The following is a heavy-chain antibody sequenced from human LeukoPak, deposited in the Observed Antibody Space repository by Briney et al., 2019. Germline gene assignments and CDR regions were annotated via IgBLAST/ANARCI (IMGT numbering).Heavy chain of an antibody. V-gene: IGHV3-7*01. Sequence: PGGSLRLSCAASGFTFSSYWMSWVRQAPGKGLEWVANIKQDGSEKYYVDSVKGRFTISRDNANNSLYLQMNSLRAEDTAVYYCARVLDYDFWSGYSNGSHPWGQGTLVTVSS. J-gene: IGHJ5*02. D-gene: IGHD3-3*01. CDR1: GFTFSSYW. CDR3: ARVLDYDFWSGYSNGSHP. CDR2: IKQDGSEK.